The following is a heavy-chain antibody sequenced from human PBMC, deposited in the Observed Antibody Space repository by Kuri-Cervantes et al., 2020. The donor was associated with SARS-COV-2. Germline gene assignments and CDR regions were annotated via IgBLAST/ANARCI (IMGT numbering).Heavy chain of an antibody. J-gene: IGHJ2*01. Sequence: GSLKIPRPATGFTFSTYSMNWVRQAPGKGLEWVSYISSGSSTIYYADSVKGRFTISRDNARNSLYLQMNSLRAEDTAVYYCASDPHITLIRGAYFDLWGRGTLVTVSS. D-gene: IGHD3-10*01. CDR1: GFTFSTYS. CDR3: ASDPHITLIRGAYFDL. V-gene: IGHV3-48*01. CDR2: ISSGSSTI.